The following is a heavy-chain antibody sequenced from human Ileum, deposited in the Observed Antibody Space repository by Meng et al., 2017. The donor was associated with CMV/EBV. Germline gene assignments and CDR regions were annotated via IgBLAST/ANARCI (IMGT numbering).Heavy chain of an antibody. CDR2: INPNSGGT. Sequence: QVLLAQSGAEVKKPGASIKVSCKTSGYTFAGYYLHWVRQARGQGLEWMGRINPNSGGTNYAQKFQGRVTMTRDTSISTASMELSSLTFDDTAVYFCARTPLVLARMWYLDFWGQGTLVTVSS. CDR1: GYTFAGYY. D-gene: IGHD2-21*01. CDR3: ARTPLVLARMWYLDF. V-gene: IGHV1-2*06. J-gene: IGHJ4*02.